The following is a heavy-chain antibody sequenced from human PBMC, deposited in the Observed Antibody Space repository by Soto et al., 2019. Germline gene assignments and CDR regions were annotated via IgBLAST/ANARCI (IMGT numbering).Heavy chain of an antibody. CDR2: IKQDGSEK. CDR1: GFTFSSYW. CDR3: ARIGEGVPAAGPYAPFDY. Sequence: EVQLVESGGGLVQPGGALRLSCAASGFTFSSYWMSWVRQAPGKGLEWVANIKQDGSEKYYVDSVKGRFTISRDNAKNSLYLQMNRLRAEDTAVYYCARIGEGVPAAGPYAPFDYWGQGTLVTVSS. D-gene: IGHD6-13*01. J-gene: IGHJ4*02. V-gene: IGHV3-7*01.